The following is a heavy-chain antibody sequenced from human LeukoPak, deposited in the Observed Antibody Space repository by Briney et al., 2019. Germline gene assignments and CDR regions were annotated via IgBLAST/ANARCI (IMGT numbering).Heavy chain of an antibody. V-gene: IGHV4-4*02. CDR3: AREPIVVVNSVRGKVPRREPYDY. CDR1: GGSISSSNW. J-gene: IGHJ4*02. D-gene: IGHD3-22*01. Sequence: SETLSLTCAVSGGSISSSNWWSWVRQPPGKGLEWIGEIYHSGSTNYNPSLKSRVTISVDKSKNQFSLKLSSVTAADTAVYYCAREPIVVVNSVRGKVPRREPYDYWGQGTLVTVSS. CDR2: IYHSGST.